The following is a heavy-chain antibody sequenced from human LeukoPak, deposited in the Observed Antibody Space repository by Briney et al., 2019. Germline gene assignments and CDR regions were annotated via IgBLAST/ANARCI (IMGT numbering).Heavy chain of an antibody. Sequence: PGGSLRLSCAASGFTFSSYNMSWVRQFPGKGLEWVASISRSSGYINYADSVKGRFTISRDNANNSLYLQMDSLRDEDTALYYCARDPRLGTSSRLLRSFYYYMDVWGKGTTVTVSS. CDR3: ARDPRLGTSSRLLRSFYYYMDV. D-gene: IGHD2-2*01. CDR2: ISRSSGYI. J-gene: IGHJ6*03. CDR1: GFTFSSYN. V-gene: IGHV3-21*04.